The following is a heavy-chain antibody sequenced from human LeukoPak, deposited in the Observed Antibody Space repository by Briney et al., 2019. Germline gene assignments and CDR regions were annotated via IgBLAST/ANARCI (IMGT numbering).Heavy chain of an antibody. CDR3: ARDSRRGELPNY. Sequence: GGSLRLSCAASGFTFSMYWMSWVRQAPGKGLEWVANIKEDGSEKYYVGSVRGRFTISRDNAKNSLFLQMNSLRAEDTAMYYCARDSRRGELPNYWGQGTLVTVSS. CDR2: IKEDGSEK. J-gene: IGHJ4*02. D-gene: IGHD1-7*01. CDR1: GFTFSMYW. V-gene: IGHV3-7*05.